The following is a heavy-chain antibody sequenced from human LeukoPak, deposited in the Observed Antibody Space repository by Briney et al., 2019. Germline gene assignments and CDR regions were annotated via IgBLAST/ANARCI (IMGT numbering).Heavy chain of an antibody. J-gene: IGHJ4*02. CDR1: GFTFSSYA. V-gene: IGHV3-23*01. Sequence: TGGSLRLSCAASGFTFSSYAMSWVRQAPGKGLEWVSAISGSGGSTYYADSVKGRFTISRDNSKNTLYLQMNSLRAEDTAVYYCAKVHNWNGYYFDYWGQGTLVTVSS. CDR2: ISGSGGST. D-gene: IGHD1-1*01. CDR3: AKVHNWNGYYFDY.